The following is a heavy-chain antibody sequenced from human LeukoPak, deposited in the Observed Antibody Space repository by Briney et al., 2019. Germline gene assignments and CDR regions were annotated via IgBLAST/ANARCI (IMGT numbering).Heavy chain of an antibody. CDR1: GGSISSGSYY. D-gene: IGHD3-10*01. V-gene: IGHV4-61*02. CDR2: IYTSGST. CDR3: ARDKAGTMVRGVINGMDV. Sequence: SETLSLTCTVSGGSISSGSYYWSWIRQPAGKGLEWIGRIYTSGSTNYNPSLKSRVTISVDTSKNQFSLKLSSVTAADTAVYYCARDKAGTMVRGVINGMDVWGQGTTVTVSS. J-gene: IGHJ6*02.